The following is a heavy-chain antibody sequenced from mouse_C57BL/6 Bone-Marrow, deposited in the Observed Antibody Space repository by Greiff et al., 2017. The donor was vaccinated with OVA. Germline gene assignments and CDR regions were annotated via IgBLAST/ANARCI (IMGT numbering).Heavy chain of an antibody. Sequence: EVQRVESGGGLVKPGGSLKLSCAASGFTFSDYGMHWVRQAPEKGLEWVAYISSGSSTIYYADKVKGRFTISRDNATNTLFLQMTSLRSDDTAMYYCARGEVYDFDYWGQGTTLSVSS. CDR2: ISSGSSTI. J-gene: IGHJ2*01. CDR3: ARGEVYDFDY. CDR1: GFTFSDYG. V-gene: IGHV5-17*01. D-gene: IGHD2-3*01.